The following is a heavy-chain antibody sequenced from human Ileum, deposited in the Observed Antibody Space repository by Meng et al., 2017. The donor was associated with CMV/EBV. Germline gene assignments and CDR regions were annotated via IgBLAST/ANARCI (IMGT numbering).Heavy chain of an antibody. CDR1: GFTSSTYS. J-gene: IGHJ3*02. CDR3: ARDSNYAFHI. Sequence: GGSLKISCVASGFTSSTYSMHWVRQAPGKGLVWVSRSNTDGTTTSYADSVKGRFTISRDNAKNTLYLQMDSLRAEDTAVYYCARDSNYAFHIWGQGKRVTVAS. CDR2: SNTDGTTT. V-gene: IGHV3-74*01. D-gene: IGHD2-8*01.